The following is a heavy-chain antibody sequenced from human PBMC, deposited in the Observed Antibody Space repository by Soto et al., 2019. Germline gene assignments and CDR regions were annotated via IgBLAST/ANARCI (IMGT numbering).Heavy chain of an antibody. D-gene: IGHD2-2*01. CDR2: ISSSGSTI. V-gene: IGHV3-11*01. CDR1: GFTFSDYY. CDR3: ARVGVPAAMMDIWFDP. Sequence: QVQLVESGGGLVKPGGSLRLSCAASGFTFSDYYMSWIRQAPGKGLEWVSYISSSGSTIYYADSVKGRFTISRDNAKNALYLQMNGLRDEDTAVYYCARVGVPAAMMDIWFDPWGQGTLVTVSS. J-gene: IGHJ5*02.